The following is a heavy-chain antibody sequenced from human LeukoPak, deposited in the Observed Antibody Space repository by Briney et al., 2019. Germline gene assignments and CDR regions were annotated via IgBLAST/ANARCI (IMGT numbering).Heavy chain of an antibody. CDR2: IYYSGST. CDR1: GGSISSYY. D-gene: IGHD1-14*01. CDR3: ARDKQMSGNYYYYYGMDV. J-gene: IGHJ6*02. Sequence: SETLSLTCTVSGGSISSYYWSWIRQPPGKGLEWIGYIYYSGSTNYNPSLKSRVTISVDTSKNQFSLKLSSVTAADTAVYYCARDKQMSGNYYYYYGMDVWGQGTAVTVSS. V-gene: IGHV4-59*01.